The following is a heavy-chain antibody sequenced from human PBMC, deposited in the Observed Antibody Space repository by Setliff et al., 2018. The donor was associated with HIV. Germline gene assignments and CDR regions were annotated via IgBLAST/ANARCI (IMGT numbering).Heavy chain of an antibody. Sequence: SETLSLTCTVSGGSISSGGYYWSWIRQHPGKGLEWIGYINYSGSNYYNPSLKSRVTISVDTTKNQFSLKLSSATAAATAVFYCARGPLYYYDTSAPWLNYFDHWGQGTLVTVSS. CDR1: GGSISSGGYY. D-gene: IGHD3-22*01. V-gene: IGHV4-31*03. CDR2: INYSGSN. J-gene: IGHJ4*02. CDR3: ARGPLYYYDTSAPWLNYFDH.